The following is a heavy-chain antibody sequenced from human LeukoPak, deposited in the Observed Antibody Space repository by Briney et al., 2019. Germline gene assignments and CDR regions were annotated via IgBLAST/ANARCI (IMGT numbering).Heavy chain of an antibody. CDR3: ERADIENWFDP. CDR1: GGSFSGYY. CDR2: INHSGST. D-gene: IGHD3-9*01. J-gene: IGHJ5*02. V-gene: IGHV4-34*01. Sequence: SETLSLTCAVYGGSFSGYYWTWIRQPPGKGLEWIGEINHSGSTNYNPSLKSRVTISVDTSNNQFSLKLSSLTAADTAVYYCERADIENWFDPWGQGTLVPVSS.